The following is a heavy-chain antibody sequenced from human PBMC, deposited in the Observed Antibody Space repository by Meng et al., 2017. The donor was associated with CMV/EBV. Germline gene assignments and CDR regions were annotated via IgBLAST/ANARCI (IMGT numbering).Heavy chain of an antibody. CDR1: GFTFSSYA. CDR2: IRGSGGST. V-gene: IGHV3-23*01. J-gene: IGHJ4*02. CDR3: AKRPFSYSSSPY. Sequence: GESLKISCAASGFTFSSYAMSWVRQAPGKGLEWVSAIRGSGGSTYYADSVKGRFTISRDNSKNTLYLQMNSLRAEDTAVYYCAKRPFSYSSSPYWGQGTLVTVSS. D-gene: IGHD6-6*01.